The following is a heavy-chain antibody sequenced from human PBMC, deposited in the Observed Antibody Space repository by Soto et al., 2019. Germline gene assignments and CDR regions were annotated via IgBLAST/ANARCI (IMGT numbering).Heavy chain of an antibody. V-gene: IGHV4-34*01. D-gene: IGHD7-27*01. CDR2: VNHSGEA. J-gene: IGHJ4*02. Sequence: PSGTLPLTGEGYRGPFRKYYWLWVRQPPGKGVEWIGEVNHSGEATYNPSLQSRVSISLDTSNNPSSLKLSSVTAADTAVYYCARDPLGGYFDYWGQATLVTVSA. CDR3: ARDPLGGYFDY. CDR1: RGPFRKYY.